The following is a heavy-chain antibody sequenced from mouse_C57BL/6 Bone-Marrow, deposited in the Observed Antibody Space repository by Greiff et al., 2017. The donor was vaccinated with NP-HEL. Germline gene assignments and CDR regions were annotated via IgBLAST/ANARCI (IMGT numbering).Heavy chain of an antibody. D-gene: IGHD2-3*01. Sequence: QVQLQQPGAELVRPGSSVKLSCKASGYTFTSYWMDWVKQRPGQGLEWIGNIYPSDSETHYNQKFKDKATLTVDKSSSTAYMQLSSLTSEDSAVYYCARHDGYPYYFDYWGQGTTLTVSS. CDR3: ARHDGYPYYFDY. J-gene: IGHJ2*01. CDR2: IYPSDSET. CDR1: GYTFTSYW. V-gene: IGHV1-61*01.